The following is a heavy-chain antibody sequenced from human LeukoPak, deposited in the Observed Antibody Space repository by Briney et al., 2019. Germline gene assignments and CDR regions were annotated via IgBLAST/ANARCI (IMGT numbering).Heavy chain of an antibody. CDR3: ARAVAGAHDY. V-gene: IGHV3-48*04. CDR2: ISSTSSTK. CDR1: GFTFSSYT. D-gene: IGHD6-19*01. J-gene: IGHJ4*02. Sequence: GGSLRLSCAASGFTFSSYTMNWVRQAPGKGLEWVSSISSTSSTKFYADSVKGRFTISRDNAKNSLYLQMNSLRAEDTAVYYCARAVAGAHDYWGQGTLVTVSS.